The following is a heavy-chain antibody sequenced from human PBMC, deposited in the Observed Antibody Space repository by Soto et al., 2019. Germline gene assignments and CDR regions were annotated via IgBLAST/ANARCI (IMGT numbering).Heavy chain of an antibody. CDR1: GFSLSTSGVG. D-gene: IGHD6-6*01. Sequence: QITLKESGPTLVKPTQTLTLTCTVSGFSLSTSGVGVGWIRQPPGKALEWLALIYWDDDKRYRPSLKSRLTITRDTSKTQLVLTVTDMDPVDTATYYCVRSSAARPLTIDYWGQGTLVTVSS. J-gene: IGHJ4*02. CDR3: VRSSAARPLTIDY. CDR2: IYWDDDK. V-gene: IGHV2-5*02.